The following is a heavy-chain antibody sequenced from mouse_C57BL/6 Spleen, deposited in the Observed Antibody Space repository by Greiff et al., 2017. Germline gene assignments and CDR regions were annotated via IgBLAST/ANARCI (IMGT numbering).Heavy chain of an antibody. V-gene: IGHV1-55*01. Sequence: QVQLQQPGAELVKPGASVKMSCKASGYTFTSYCITWVKQRPGQGLEWIGDIYPGSGSTNYNEKFKSKATLTVDTSSSTAYMQLSSLTSEDSAVYYCAGERDDDDEGAWFAYWGQGTLVTVSA. CDR2: IYPGSGST. CDR1: GYTFTSYC. J-gene: IGHJ3*01. CDR3: AGERDDDDEGAWFAY. D-gene: IGHD2-4*01.